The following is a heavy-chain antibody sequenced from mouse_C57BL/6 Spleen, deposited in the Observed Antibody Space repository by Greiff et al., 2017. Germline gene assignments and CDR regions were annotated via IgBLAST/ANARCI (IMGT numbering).Heavy chain of an antibody. V-gene: IGHV1-4*01. Sequence: VQLQQSGAELARPGASVKMSCKASGYTFTSSTLPWVKPRPGPGLEWIVYLNPSSCYTKYHQKFKDKATLTADKSSSTAYMQLSSLTSEDSAVYYCAREGDMTGDGYFDYWGQGTTRTVSS. D-gene: IGHD3-3*01. CDR2: LNPSSCYT. J-gene: IGHJ2*01. CDR3: AREGDMTGDGYFDY. CDR1: GYTFTSST.